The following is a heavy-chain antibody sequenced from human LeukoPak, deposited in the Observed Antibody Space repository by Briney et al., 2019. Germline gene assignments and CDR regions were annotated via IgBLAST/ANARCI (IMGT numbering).Heavy chain of an antibody. Sequence: GGSLRLSCTASGFSFSAYAMMWVRQAPGRGPEWVSAIRGSGVNTYYADSVKGRFTISRDNSKYTLFLQMNSLRAEDTAVYYCARDPNGDYIGAFDMWGPGTMVTVSS. V-gene: IGHV3-23*01. CDR2: IRGSGVNT. J-gene: IGHJ3*02. CDR1: GFSFSAYA. CDR3: ARDPNGDYIGAFDM. D-gene: IGHD4-17*01.